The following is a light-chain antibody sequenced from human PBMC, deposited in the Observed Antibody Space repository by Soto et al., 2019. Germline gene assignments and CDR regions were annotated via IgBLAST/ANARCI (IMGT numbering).Light chain of an antibody. V-gene: IGKV1-39*01. Sequence: DIPLTQSPSSLCASVGDRVTITCRASQTISNYLNWYQMKPGKAPKLLIYGASSLQNGVPPRFSGSGSGTDFALTIRNLEPEDFASYFCQQSYTSQTFGPWTKVDL. CDR1: QTISNY. CDR3: QQSYTSQT. CDR2: GAS. J-gene: IGKJ3*01.